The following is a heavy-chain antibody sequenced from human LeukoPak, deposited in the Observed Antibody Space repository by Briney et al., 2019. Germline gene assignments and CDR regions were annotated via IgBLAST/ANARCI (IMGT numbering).Heavy chain of an antibody. Sequence: ASVKVSCKASGYTFTSYGISWVRQAPGQGLEWMRWISAYNGNTNYAQKLQGRVTMTTDTSTSTAYMELRSLRSDDTAVYYCAREKTGPMVRGVTLDYWGQGTLVTVSS. CDR2: ISAYNGNT. V-gene: IGHV1-18*04. J-gene: IGHJ4*02. CDR3: AREKTGPMVRGVTLDY. D-gene: IGHD3-10*01. CDR1: GYTFTSYG.